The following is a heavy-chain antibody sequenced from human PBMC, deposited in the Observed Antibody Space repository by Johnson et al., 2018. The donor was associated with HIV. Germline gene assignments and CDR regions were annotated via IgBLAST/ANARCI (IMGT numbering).Heavy chain of an antibody. CDR1: GFTVSSNY. V-gene: IGHV3-66*01. J-gene: IGHJ3*02. CDR2: LYSGGST. CDR3: ARGRKTVTTVRPSAFDI. D-gene: IGHD4-17*01. Sequence: VQLVESGGGVVQPGRSLRLSCAASGFTVSSNYMTWVRQAPGKGLEWVSILYSGGSTYYADSVKGRFTISRDNSKTTLYLQMNSLRVEDTAIYYCARGRKTVTTVRPSAFDIWGQGTMVTVSS.